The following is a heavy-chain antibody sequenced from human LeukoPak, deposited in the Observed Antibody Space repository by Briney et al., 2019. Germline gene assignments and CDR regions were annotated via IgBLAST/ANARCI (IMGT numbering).Heavy chain of an antibody. CDR2: IYYSGST. CDR1: GGSISSGGYY. D-gene: IGHD4-17*01. J-gene: IGHJ4*02. Sequence: SQTLSLTCTVSGGSISSGGYYWSWIRQHPGKGLEWIGYIYYSGSTYYNPSLKSRVTISVDRSKNQFSLKLSSVTAADTAVYYCARVGSEYKPFYGDYAIIDYWGQGTLVTVSS. CDR3: ARVGSEYKPFYGDYAIIDY. V-gene: IGHV4-31*03.